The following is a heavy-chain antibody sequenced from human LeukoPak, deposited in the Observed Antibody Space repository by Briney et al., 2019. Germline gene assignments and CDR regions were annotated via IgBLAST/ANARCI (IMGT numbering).Heavy chain of an antibody. Sequence: QSGGSLRLSCAASGFTFSSYAMHWVRQAPGKGLEWVAVISYDGSNKYYADSVKGRLTISRDNSKNTLYLQMNSLRAEDTAVYYCARSSIVVGFDYWGQGTLVTVSS. D-gene: IGHD3-22*01. CDR1: GFTFSSYA. CDR3: ARSSIVVGFDY. CDR2: ISYDGSNK. V-gene: IGHV3-30-3*01. J-gene: IGHJ4*02.